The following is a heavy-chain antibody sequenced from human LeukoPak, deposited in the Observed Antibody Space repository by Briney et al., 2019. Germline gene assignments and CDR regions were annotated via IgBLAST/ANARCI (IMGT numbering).Heavy chain of an antibody. CDR2: IYYSGTT. J-gene: IGHJ6*02. CDR3: ARGRWVDGMDV. CDR1: GGSIRSSDYY. D-gene: IGHD4-23*01. V-gene: IGHV4-39*01. Sequence: SETLSLTCTVSGGSIRSSDYYWGWIRQPPGKGLEWIASIYYSGTTHYNPSHQSRVTMSVDTSKNQFSLRLSSVTPEDTAVYYCARGRWVDGMDVWGQGTTVTVSS.